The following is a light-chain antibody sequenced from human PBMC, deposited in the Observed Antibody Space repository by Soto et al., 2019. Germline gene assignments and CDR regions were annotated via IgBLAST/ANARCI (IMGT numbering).Light chain of an antibody. CDR2: DVS. Sequence: QSVLTQPPSVSGAPGQTITISCTGTSSDIGAYNYVSWYQQHPGKAPKLMIYDVSNRPSGISDRFSASKSGNTASLTVSGLRAQDEADYYCSSYSSSTSLIFGGGTKLTVL. CDR1: SSDIGAYNY. J-gene: IGLJ2*01. V-gene: IGLV2-14*01. CDR3: SSYSSSTSLI.